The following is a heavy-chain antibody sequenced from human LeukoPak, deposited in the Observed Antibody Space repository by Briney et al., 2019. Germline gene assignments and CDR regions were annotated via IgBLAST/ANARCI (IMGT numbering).Heavy chain of an antibody. CDR2: ITSSAGNT. CDR3: AKDFHASSGYYLDY. J-gene: IGHJ4*02. D-gene: IGHD3-22*01. CDR1: GFTFSGYA. Sequence: GGSLRLSCVASGFTFSGYAMNWVRQAPGKGLEWVSAITSSAGNTYYADSVKGRFTISRDNSKNTLYLQMSSLRAEDTAIYYCAKDFHASSGYYLDYWGQGTRVTVSS. V-gene: IGHV3-23*01.